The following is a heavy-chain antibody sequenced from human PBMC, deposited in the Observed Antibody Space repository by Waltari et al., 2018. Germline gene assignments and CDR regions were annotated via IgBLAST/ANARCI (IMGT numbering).Heavy chain of an antibody. D-gene: IGHD3-22*01. CDR1: GYSISSGYY. V-gene: IGHV4-38-2*02. J-gene: IGHJ3*02. CDR2: IYHSGST. Sequence: QVQLQESGPGLVKPSETLSLTCAGSGYSISSGYYWGWIRQPPGKGLEWIGSIYHSGSTYYNPSLKSRVTISVDTSKNQFSLKLSSVTAADTAVYYCAREGDYDSSGYYYGRAFDIWGHGTMVTVSS. CDR3: AREGDYDSSGYYYGRAFDI.